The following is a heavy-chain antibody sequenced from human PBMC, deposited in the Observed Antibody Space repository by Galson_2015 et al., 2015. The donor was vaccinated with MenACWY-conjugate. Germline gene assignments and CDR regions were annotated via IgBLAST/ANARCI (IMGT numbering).Heavy chain of an antibody. CDR2: IKQDGSEK. CDR1: GFTFSNFW. D-gene: IGHD3-10*01. Sequence: SLRLSCAASGFTFSNFWMSWVRQAPGKELEWVASIKQDGSEKYLVDSVKGRFTISRDNAENSLFLQMNSLRAEDTAVYYCARERWLRGLFFDQWGQVALLTVSS. V-gene: IGHV3-7*01. J-gene: IGHJ4*02. CDR3: ARERWLRGLFFDQ.